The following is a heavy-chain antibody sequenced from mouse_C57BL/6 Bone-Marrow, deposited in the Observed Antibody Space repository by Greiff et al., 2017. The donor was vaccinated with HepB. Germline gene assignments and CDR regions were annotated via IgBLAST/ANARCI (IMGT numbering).Heavy chain of an antibody. D-gene: IGHD4-1*01. CDR1: GYTFTDYY. Sequence: EVQLQQSGPVLVKPGASVKMSCKASGYTFTDYYMNWVKQSHGKSLEWIGVINPYNGGTSYNQKFKGKATLTVDKSSSTAYMELNSLTSEDSAVYYCARPNWDYAMDYWGQGTSVTVSS. J-gene: IGHJ4*01. CDR3: ARPNWDYAMDY. V-gene: IGHV1-19*01. CDR2: INPYNGGT.